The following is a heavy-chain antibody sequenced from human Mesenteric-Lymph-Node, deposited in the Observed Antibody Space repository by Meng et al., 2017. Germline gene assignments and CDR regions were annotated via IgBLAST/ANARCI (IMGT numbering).Heavy chain of an antibody. CDR1: GLTFRNYA. V-gene: IGHV3-23*01. CDR2: ITSNGDST. D-gene: IGHD3-10*01. CDR3: AKDYQVH. J-gene: IGHJ4*02. Sequence: EVQLLQSGGDWVQPGGSLRLSCAVSGLTFRNYAMSWLRQAPGKGLEWVSGITSNGDSTYYIDSVKGRFTISRDNSKNTLYLQMNSLRAEDTAVYYCAKDYQVHWGQGTLVTVSS.